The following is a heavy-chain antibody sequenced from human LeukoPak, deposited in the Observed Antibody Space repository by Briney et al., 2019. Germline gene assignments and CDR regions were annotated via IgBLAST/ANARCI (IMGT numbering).Heavy chain of an antibody. Sequence: GGSLRLSCTASGITFSSYAMNCVRQAPGKGLEWVSGIGAGGTFTYYADSVKGRFTISRDNSRNTLYLQMNSLRADDTAVYYCAKDIDYTTYVYYFDYWGQGTLVTVSS. CDR1: GITFSSYA. J-gene: IGHJ4*02. CDR2: IGAGGTFT. D-gene: IGHD4-11*01. V-gene: IGHV3-23*01. CDR3: AKDIDYTTYVYYFDY.